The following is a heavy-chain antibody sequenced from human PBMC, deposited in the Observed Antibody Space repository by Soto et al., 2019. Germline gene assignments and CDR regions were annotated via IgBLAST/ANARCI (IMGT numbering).Heavy chain of an antibody. CDR3: TRVRSSSWGLDAFDM. CDR2: IRNKANRYTT. J-gene: IGHJ3*02. V-gene: IGHV3-72*01. Sequence: EVQLVESGGDLVQPGGSLRLSCAASGFTFSDHYMDWVRQAPGKGLEWVGRIRNKANRYTTEYAAYVKGRFTISRDDSKNSLYLQMNSLKTEDTAVYYCTRVRSSSWGLDAFDMWGQGTMVTVSS. D-gene: IGHD6-13*01. CDR1: GFTFSDHY.